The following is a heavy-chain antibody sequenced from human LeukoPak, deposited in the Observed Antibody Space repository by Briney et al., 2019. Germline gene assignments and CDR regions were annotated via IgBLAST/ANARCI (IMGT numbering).Heavy chain of an antibody. V-gene: IGHV4-30-4*01. D-gene: IGHD4-17*01. CDR2: IYYSGST. J-gene: IGHJ4*02. CDR3: ARSTTVTTIH. Sequence: SETLSLTCTVSGVSISSGDYYWSWIRQPPGKGLEWIGYIYYSGSTYYNPSLKSRVTISVDTSKNQFSLKLSSVTAADTAVYYCARSTTVTTIHWGQGTLVTVSS. CDR1: GVSISSGDYY.